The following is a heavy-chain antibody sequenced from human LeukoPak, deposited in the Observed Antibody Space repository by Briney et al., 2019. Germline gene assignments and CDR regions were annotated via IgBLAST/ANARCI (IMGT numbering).Heavy chain of an antibody. J-gene: IGHJ4*02. CDR3: ASCGSHSYSGYDHGDY. CDR1: GFTFSDYC. Sequence: GGSLRLSCAASGFTFSDYCMSWVRQAPGKGLEWVSYISSSGSTIYYADSVKGRFTISRDNAKNSLYLQMNSLRAEATAVSYCASCGSHSYSGYDHGDYWGQGTLVTVSS. D-gene: IGHD5-12*01. V-gene: IGHV3-11*01. CDR2: ISSSGSTI.